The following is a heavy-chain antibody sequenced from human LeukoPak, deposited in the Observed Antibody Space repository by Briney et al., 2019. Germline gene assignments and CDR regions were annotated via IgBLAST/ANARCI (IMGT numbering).Heavy chain of an antibody. V-gene: IGHV4-59*08. CDR1: GGSISSYY. Sequence: SETLSLTCTVSGGSISSYYWSWIRQPPGKGLEWIGYIYYSGSTNYSPSLKSRVTISVDTSKNQFSLKLSSVTAADTAVYYCARHALGPVPLWFGDSPLDYWGQGTLVTVSS. D-gene: IGHD3-10*01. CDR2: IYYSGST. J-gene: IGHJ4*02. CDR3: ARHALGPVPLWFGDSPLDY.